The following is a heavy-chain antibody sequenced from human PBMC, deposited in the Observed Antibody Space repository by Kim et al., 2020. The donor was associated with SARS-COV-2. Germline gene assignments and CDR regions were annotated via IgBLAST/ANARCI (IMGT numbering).Heavy chain of an antibody. V-gene: IGHV3-49*03. J-gene: IGHJ4*02. D-gene: IGHD3-3*01. CDR1: GFTFGDYA. Sequence: GGSLRLSCTASGFTFGDYAMSWFRQAPGKGLEWVGFIRSKAYGGTTEYAASVKGRFTISRDDSKSIAYLQMNSLKTEDTAVYYCTRQWARNPDFNWGQGTLVTVSS. CDR3: TRQWARNPDFN. CDR2: IRSKAYGGTT.